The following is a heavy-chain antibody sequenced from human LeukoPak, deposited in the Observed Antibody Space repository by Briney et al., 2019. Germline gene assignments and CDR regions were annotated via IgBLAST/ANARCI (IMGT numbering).Heavy chain of an antibody. Sequence: GGSLRLSCAASGFTFVDYAMHWVRQAPGKGLEWVSLISGDGGSTYYADSVKGRFTISRDNSKNSLYLQTNSLRTEDTALYYCAKVISLAGDYYFDYWGQGTLVTVSS. CDR1: GFTFVDYA. D-gene: IGHD3-16*02. V-gene: IGHV3-43*02. CDR2: ISGDGGST. J-gene: IGHJ4*02. CDR3: AKVISLAGDYYFDY.